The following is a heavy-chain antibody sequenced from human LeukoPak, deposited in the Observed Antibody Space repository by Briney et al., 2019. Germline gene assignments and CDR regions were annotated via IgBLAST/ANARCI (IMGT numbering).Heavy chain of an antibody. J-gene: IGHJ4*02. Sequence: PGGSLRLSCAASGFTFSSNDMHWVRQATGKGLEWVSGIGFGGDTYYSGSVKGRFTISRDNAKNSLYLHMNSLRAGDTAVYYCARGGRYAPFDYWGQGTLVTVSS. CDR1: GFTFSSND. V-gene: IGHV3-13*04. CDR3: ARGGRYAPFDY. CDR2: IGFGGDT. D-gene: IGHD3-16*01.